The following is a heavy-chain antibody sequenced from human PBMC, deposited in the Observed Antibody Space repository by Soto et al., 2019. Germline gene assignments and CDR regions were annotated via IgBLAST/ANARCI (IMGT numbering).Heavy chain of an antibody. CDR1: GFTFSSYA. CDR2: ISSNGGST. Sequence: SLRLSCSASGFTFSSYAMHWVRQAPGKGLEYVSAISSNGGSTYYADSVKGRFTISRDNSKNTLYLQMSSLRAEDTAVYYCVKWSRVRGVISAPNWFDPWGQVTLVT. CDR3: VKWSRVRGVISAPNWFDP. D-gene: IGHD3-10*01. J-gene: IGHJ5*02. V-gene: IGHV3-64D*06.